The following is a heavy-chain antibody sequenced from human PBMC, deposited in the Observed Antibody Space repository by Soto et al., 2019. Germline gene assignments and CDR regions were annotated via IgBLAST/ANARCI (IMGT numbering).Heavy chain of an antibody. CDR2: IYYSGST. CDR1: GGSISSGGYY. D-gene: IGHD3-10*01. V-gene: IGHV4-31*03. J-gene: IGHJ5*02. Sequence: QVQLQESGPGLVKPSQTLSLTCTVSGGSISSGGYYWSWIRQHPGKGLEWIGYIYYSGSTYYNPSLKSRVTRSVDTSKNQFSLKLSSGTAADTAVYYCARGTMVRGVIISSGFDPWGQGTLVTVSS. CDR3: ARGTMVRGVIISSGFDP.